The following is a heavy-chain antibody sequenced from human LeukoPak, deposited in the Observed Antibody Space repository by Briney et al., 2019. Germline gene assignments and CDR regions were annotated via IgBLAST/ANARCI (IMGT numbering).Heavy chain of an antibody. Sequence: SETLSLTCTVSGVSISSSNSYWGWIRQPPGKGLEWIGRIYTSGSTNYNPSLKSRVTISVDTSKNQFSLKLSSVTPEDTALYYCARGGLVRGTINSLIGFDIWGQGIMVTVSS. V-gene: IGHV4-39*07. D-gene: IGHD3-10*01. CDR3: ARGGLVRGTINSLIGFDI. CDR1: GVSISSSNSY. J-gene: IGHJ3*02. CDR2: IYTSGST.